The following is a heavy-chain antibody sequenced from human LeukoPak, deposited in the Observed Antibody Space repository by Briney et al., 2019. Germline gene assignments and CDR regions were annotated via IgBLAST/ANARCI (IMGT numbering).Heavy chain of an antibody. CDR2: ISYDGNNQ. CDR3: ARGYGSSWYGAFDI. V-gene: IGHV3-30-3*01. Sequence: PGGSLRLSCAASGFTFRTYTMHWVRQPPGKGLEWVAVISYDGNNQYYADSVKGRFTLSRHNSKNMLYLQMNSLIPEDTAVYYCARGYGSSWYGAFDIWGQGTVVSVSS. J-gene: IGHJ3*02. CDR1: GFTFRTYT. D-gene: IGHD6-13*01.